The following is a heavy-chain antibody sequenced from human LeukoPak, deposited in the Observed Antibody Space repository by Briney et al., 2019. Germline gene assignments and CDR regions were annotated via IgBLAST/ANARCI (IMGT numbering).Heavy chain of an antibody. Sequence: ASVKVSCKTSGGTFTSYAITWVRQAPGQGREWMGKSIPISGTANYAQKFHGRVTFTVDASKSTAYMELSSLRSEDTALYYCARKLRLGGNWFDPWGQGTLVTVSS. CDR3: ARKLRLGGNWFDP. J-gene: IGHJ5*02. CDR1: GGTFTSYA. CDR2: SIPISGTA. D-gene: IGHD1-26*01. V-gene: IGHV1-69*15.